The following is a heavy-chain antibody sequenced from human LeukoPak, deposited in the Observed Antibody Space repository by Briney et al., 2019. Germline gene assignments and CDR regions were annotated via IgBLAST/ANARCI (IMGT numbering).Heavy chain of an antibody. V-gene: IGHV5-51*01. Sequence: GEPLKISCKGSGYSFTNYWIAWLRQMPGKGLEWMGVIYPGDSDTRYSPSFRGQVTISADKSISTVYLQWNSLKASDTAMYYCARHLAAGTDCFDPWGQGTLVTVSS. CDR1: GYSFTNYW. CDR3: ARHLAAGTDCFDP. D-gene: IGHD6-13*01. CDR2: IYPGDSDT. J-gene: IGHJ5*02.